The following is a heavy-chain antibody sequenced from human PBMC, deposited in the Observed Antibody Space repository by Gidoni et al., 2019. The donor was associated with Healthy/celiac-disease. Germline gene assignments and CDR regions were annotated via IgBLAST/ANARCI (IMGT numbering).Heavy chain of an antibody. J-gene: IGHJ6*02. CDR3: AKYAYSYAYYYYGMDV. V-gene: IGHV3-23*04. D-gene: IGHD5-18*01. Sequence: EVQLVASGGGLVQPGGSLRLSCPASGFTSSSYAMSWVRQAPGKGLEWVSAISGSGSSTYYADSVKGRFTISRDNSKNTLYLQMNSLRAEDTAVYYCAKYAYSYAYYYYGMDVWGQGTTVTVSS. CDR1: GFTSSSYA. CDR2: ISGSGSST.